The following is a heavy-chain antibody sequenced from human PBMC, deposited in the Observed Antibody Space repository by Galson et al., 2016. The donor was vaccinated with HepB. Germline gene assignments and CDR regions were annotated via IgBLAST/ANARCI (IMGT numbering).Heavy chain of an antibody. D-gene: IGHD2-15*01. CDR2: IYSGSGGNT. Sequence: SLRLSCAASGFSVSDNYLSWVRQAPGKGPEWVSVIYSGSGGNTYYAGSVKGRFTISRDNSKNTLYLQMNSLGAEDTAIYYCARALGGYCSGGNYYSGRPHGMDVWGQGTTVTVSS. V-gene: IGHV3-53*01. CDR3: ARALGGYCSGGNYYSGRPHGMDV. CDR1: GFSVSDNY. J-gene: IGHJ6*02.